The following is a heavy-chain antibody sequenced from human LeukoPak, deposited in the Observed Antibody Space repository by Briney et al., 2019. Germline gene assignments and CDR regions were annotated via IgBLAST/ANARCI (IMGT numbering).Heavy chain of an antibody. V-gene: IGHV1-24*01. J-gene: IGHJ6*04. D-gene: IGHD2/OR15-2a*01. CDR3: ATILYGYGLDF. CDR1: GYTLTRLS. Sequence: GASVKVSCKVSGYTLTRLSIHWVRQAPGKGLEWLGSSDPQQTIYAQNFQGRVTMTEDTSTDTMFLDLSSLTSDDTAVYYCATILYGYGLDFWGKGTTVTVSS. CDR2: SDPQQT.